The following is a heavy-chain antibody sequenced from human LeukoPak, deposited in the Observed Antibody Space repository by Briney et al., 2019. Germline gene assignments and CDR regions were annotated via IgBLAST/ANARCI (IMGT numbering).Heavy chain of an antibody. V-gene: IGHV3-23*01. CDR2: ISGSGGST. CDR3: AELGITMIGGV. J-gene: IGHJ6*04. D-gene: IGHD3-10*02. Sequence: GGSLRLSCAASGFTFSNAWMSWVRQAPGKGLEWVSAISGSGGSTYYADSVKGRFAISRDNAKNSLYLQMNSLRAEDTAVYYCAELGITMIGGVWGKGTTVTISS. CDR1: GFTFSNAW.